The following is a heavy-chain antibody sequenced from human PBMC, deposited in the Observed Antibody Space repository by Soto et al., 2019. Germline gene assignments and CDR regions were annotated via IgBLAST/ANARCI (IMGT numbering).Heavy chain of an antibody. J-gene: IGHJ4*02. V-gene: IGHV3-23*01. D-gene: IGHD6-13*01. CDR3: AKADYSYSWAPGDY. CDR2: ISGSGDTT. Sequence: EVQVLESGGGLVQPGGSLRLSCVISRLTFSNYALNWVRQAPGKGLEWVSSISGSGDTTYYADSVKGRVTISRDNSKNTLYLQMNSLRVEDTALYYCAKADYSYSWAPGDYWGQGTLVTVSS. CDR1: RLTFSNYA.